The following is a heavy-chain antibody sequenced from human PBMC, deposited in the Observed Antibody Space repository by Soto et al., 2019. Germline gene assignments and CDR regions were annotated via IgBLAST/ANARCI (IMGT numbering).Heavy chain of an antibody. CDR1: GFTFSSYG. Sequence: QVQLVESGGGVVQPGRSLRLSCAASGFTFSSYGMHWVRQAPGKGLEWVAVISYDGSNKYYADSVKGRFTISRDNSKNTLYLQMNSLRAEDTAVYYCAKPFYRSGMGGARVWGQGTLVTGSS. D-gene: IGHD3-10*01. V-gene: IGHV3-30*18. CDR2: ISYDGSNK. J-gene: IGHJ4*02. CDR3: AKPFYRSGMGGARV.